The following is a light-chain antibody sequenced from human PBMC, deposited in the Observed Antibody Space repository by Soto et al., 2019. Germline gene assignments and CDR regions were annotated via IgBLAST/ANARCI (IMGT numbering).Light chain of an antibody. CDR1: SSNIGSED. V-gene: IGLV1-47*01. CDR3: ATWIDSLSGPV. CDR2: RDN. J-gene: IGLJ2*01. Sequence: QAVVTQPPSASGTPGQRVTISCSGSSSNIGSEDVYWYQQLPGTAPKLLIYRDNQRPSGVPDRFSGSKSGTSASLAISGLRSEDEADYYCATWIDSLSGPVFGGGTKLTVL.